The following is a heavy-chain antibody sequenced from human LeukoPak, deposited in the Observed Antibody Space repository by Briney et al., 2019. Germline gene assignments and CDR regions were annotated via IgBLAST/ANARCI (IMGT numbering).Heavy chain of an antibody. Sequence: GGSLRLSCAASGFDFGAYEMNWVRQAPGKGLEWVAYFAGSDTTKHYADSVRGRFTISRDNAKKSLYLQMNSPRAEDTALYYCTTLGYHLDSWGQGTLVTVSS. CDR2: FAGSDTTK. J-gene: IGHJ4*02. V-gene: IGHV3-48*03. CDR1: GFDFGAYE. D-gene: IGHD3-22*01. CDR3: TTLGYHLDS.